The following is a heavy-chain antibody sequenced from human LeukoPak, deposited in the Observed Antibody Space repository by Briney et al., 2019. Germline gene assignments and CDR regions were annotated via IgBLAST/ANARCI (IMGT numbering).Heavy chain of an antibody. Sequence: SETLSLTCSVSGGSISGYYWSWIRQPLGEGLEWIGYIYYSGTTIYNTSLKSRLTISLDTSKNQFSLNLSSVTAADTAVYYCARDETHFYGSGSSNWFDPWGQGILVTVSS. CDR3: ARDETHFYGSGSSNWFDP. CDR2: IYYSGTT. D-gene: IGHD3-10*01. V-gene: IGHV4-59*12. J-gene: IGHJ5*02. CDR1: GGSISGYY.